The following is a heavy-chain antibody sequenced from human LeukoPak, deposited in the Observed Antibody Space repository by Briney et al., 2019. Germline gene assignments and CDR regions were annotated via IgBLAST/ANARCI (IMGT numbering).Heavy chain of an antibody. CDR1: GGSISSFH. J-gene: IGHJ5*02. D-gene: IGHD2-2*01. CDR2: IYYTGST. Sequence: SETLSLTCTFSGGSISSFHWSWIRQPPGKGLEWIGYIYYTGSTSYNPSLKSRVTISVDTSKNQFSLKLSSVTTADTAVYYCTRDLGYCSATSCYAYFDPWGQGTLVTVSS. CDR3: TRDLGYCSATSCYAYFDP. V-gene: IGHV4-59*01.